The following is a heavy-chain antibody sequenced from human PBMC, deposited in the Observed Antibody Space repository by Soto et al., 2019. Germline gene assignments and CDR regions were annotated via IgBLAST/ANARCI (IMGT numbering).Heavy chain of an antibody. CDR1: GFTFSGSW. Sequence: EMQLVESGGGLVRPGGSLRLSCAASGFTFSGSWMAWVRQAPGKGLEWVANIKQDEGEKYYADSVKGRFTISRDNAKNSLYLQMSGLRDEDTATYYCAKGGGCDYWTVLDPWGQGTLVTVSS. CDR3: AKGGGCDYWTVLDP. V-gene: IGHV3-7*01. D-gene: IGHD3-3*01. J-gene: IGHJ5*02. CDR2: IKQDEGEK.